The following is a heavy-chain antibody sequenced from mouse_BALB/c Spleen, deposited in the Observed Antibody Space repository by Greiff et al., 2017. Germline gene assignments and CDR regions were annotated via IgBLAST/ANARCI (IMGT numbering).Heavy chain of an antibody. Sequence: EVKLMESGPELVKPGASVKMSCKASGYTFTSYVMHWVKQKPGQGLEWIGYINPYNDGTKYNEKFKGKATLTSDKSSSTAYMELSSLTSEDSAVYYCARRVWQTTGVFDYWGQGTTLTVSS. CDR2: INPYNDGT. J-gene: IGHJ2*01. CDR3: ARRVWQTTGVFDY. D-gene: IGHD1-1*01. CDR1: GYTFTSYV. V-gene: IGHV1-14*01.